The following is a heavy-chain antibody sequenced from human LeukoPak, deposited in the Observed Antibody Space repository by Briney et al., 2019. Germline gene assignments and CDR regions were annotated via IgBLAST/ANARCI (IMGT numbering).Heavy chain of an antibody. CDR3: ANLTLGYCSSTSCSGLPWADY. CDR1: GFTFSSYG. J-gene: IGHJ4*02. CDR2: IRYDGSNK. D-gene: IGHD2-2*01. Sequence: PGGSLRLSCAASGFTFSSYGMHWVRQAPGKGLEWVAFIRYDGSNKYYADSVKGRFTISRDNSKNTLYLQMNSLRAEDTAVYYCANLTLGYCSSTSCSGLPWADYWGQGTLVTVSS. V-gene: IGHV3-30*02.